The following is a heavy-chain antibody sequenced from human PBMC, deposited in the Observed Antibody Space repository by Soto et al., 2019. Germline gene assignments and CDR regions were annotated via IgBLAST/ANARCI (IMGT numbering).Heavy chain of an antibody. CDR2: IRSKAYGGTT. D-gene: IGHD1-26*01. Sequence: HPGGSLRLSCTASGFTFGYYAMSWFRQAPGKGLEWVTFIRSKAYGGTTEYAASVKGRFTISRDDSKSIAYLQMNSLKTEDTAVYYCTRGGESIYSGSYMGIDAFDIWGQGTRGTV. CDR3: TRGGESIYSGSYMGIDAFDI. CDR1: GFTFGYYA. J-gene: IGHJ3*02. V-gene: IGHV3-49*03.